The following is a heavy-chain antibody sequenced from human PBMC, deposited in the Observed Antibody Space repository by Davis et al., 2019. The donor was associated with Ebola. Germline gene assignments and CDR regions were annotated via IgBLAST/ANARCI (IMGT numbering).Heavy chain of an antibody. J-gene: IGHJ3*02. Sequence: GESLKISCAASGFTFSDYYMSWVRQAPGKGLEWLSYISTTSATRYYADSAKGRFTISRDNAENSLYLQMNSLRDEDTAVYYCARGFWSGYSDSFDMWGQGTMVTVSS. CDR2: ISTTSATR. V-gene: IGHV3-11*04. CDR3: ARGFWSGYSDSFDM. D-gene: IGHD3-3*01. CDR1: GFTFSDYY.